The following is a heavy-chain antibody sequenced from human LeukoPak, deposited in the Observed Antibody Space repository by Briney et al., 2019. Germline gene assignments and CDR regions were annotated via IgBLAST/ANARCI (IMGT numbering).Heavy chain of an antibody. CDR3: ARDSGYCSGGSCYSGWFDP. V-gene: IGHV3-21*06. Sequence: PGGFLRLSCAASGFIFSSQSMNWVRQAPGKGLEWVSSISTRGTYTYYADSVKGRFTISRDNARNSLFLQMNRLRAEDTAVYYCARDSGYCSGGSCYSGWFDPWGQGTLVTVSS. CDR1: GFIFSSQS. CDR2: ISTRGTYT. J-gene: IGHJ5*02. D-gene: IGHD2-15*01.